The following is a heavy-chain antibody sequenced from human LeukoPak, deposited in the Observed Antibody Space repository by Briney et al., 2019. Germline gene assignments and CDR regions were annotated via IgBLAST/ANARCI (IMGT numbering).Heavy chain of an antibody. CDR2: INHNGST. D-gene: IGHD2-15*01. CDR1: GGSFSGYY. CDR3: ARAPRKWWPVKT. Sequence: SETLSLTCAVYGGSFSGYYWSWIRQPPGKGLEWIGEINHNGSTNYNPSLKSRVTISVDTSKNQFSLKLSSVTAADTAVYYCARAPRKWWPVKTWGQGTLVTVSS. J-gene: IGHJ5*02. V-gene: IGHV4-34*01.